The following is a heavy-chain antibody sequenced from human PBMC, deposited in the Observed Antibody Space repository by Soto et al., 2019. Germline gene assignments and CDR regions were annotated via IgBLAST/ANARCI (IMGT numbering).Heavy chain of an antibody. J-gene: IGHJ4*02. CDR1: GFTFSSYA. CDR2: ISYDGSNK. CDR3: ARGLDGYCDY. V-gene: IGHV3-30-3*01. D-gene: IGHD3-16*01. Sequence: SLRLSCAASGFTFSSYAMHWVRQAPGKGLEWVAVISYDGSNKYYADSVKGRFTISRDNSKNTLYLQMNSLRAEDTAVYYCARGLDGYCDYWGQGTLVTVSS.